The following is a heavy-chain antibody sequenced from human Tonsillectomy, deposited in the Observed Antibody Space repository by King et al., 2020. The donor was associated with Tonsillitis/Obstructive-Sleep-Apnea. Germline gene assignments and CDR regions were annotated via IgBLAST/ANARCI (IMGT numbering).Heavy chain of an antibody. D-gene: IGHD3-3*01. CDR2: TNHSGST. CDR1: GGSFSGYY. CDR3: ARSTMFGVVITPLYFDS. Sequence: VQLQQWGTGLLKPSETLSLTCAVYGGSFSGYYWSWIRQPPGQGLEWIAETNHSGSTNYNPSLKSRVTVSVDTSKNQFSLNLSSVTAADTAIYYCARSTMFGVVITPLYFDSWGQGTLVTVSS. J-gene: IGHJ4*02. V-gene: IGHV4-34*01.